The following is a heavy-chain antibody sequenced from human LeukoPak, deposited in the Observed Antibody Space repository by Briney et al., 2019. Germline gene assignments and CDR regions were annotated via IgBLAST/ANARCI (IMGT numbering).Heavy chain of an antibody. CDR2: ISGSGGST. Sequence: GGSLRLSCAASGFTFSSYAMSWVRQAPGKGLEWVSAISGSGGSTDYADSVKGRFTISRDNSKNTLYLQMNSLRAEDTAVYYCAKDFSYSYDSSGRGGHWGQGTLVTVSS. V-gene: IGHV3-23*01. J-gene: IGHJ1*01. CDR1: GFTFSSYA. D-gene: IGHD3-22*01. CDR3: AKDFSYSYDSSGRGGH.